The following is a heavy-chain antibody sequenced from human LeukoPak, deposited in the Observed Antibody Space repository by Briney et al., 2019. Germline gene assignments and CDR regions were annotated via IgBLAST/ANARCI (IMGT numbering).Heavy chain of an antibody. CDR2: IIPILGIA. D-gene: IGHD3-3*01. Sequence: ASVKVSCKASGGTFSSYAISWVRQAPGQGLEWMGRIIPILGIANYAQKFQGRVTITADKSTSTAYMELSSLRSEDTAVYHCARVAYDFWSGYNYYGMDVWGQGTTVTVSS. CDR3: ARVAYDFWSGYNYYGMDV. V-gene: IGHV1-69*04. CDR1: GGTFSSYA. J-gene: IGHJ6*02.